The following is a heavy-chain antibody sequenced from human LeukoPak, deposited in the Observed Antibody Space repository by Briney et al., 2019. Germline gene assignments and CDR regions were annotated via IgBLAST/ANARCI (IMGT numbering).Heavy chain of an antibody. CDR1: GGSINNGGYY. CDR2: IYYSGSS. J-gene: IGHJ6*02. D-gene: IGHD3-22*01. Sequence: SETLSLTCTVSGGSINNGGYYWSWIRQHPGKGLEWIGYIYYSGSSYYNPSLRSRVTISVDTSKNHFSLKLSSVTAADTAVYYCARHPPSSGLGYYYGMDVWGQGTTVTVSS. CDR3: ARHPPSSGLGYYYGMDV. V-gene: IGHV4-31*03.